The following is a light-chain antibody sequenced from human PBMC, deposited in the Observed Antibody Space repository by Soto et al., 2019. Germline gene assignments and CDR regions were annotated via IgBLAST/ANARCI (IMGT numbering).Light chain of an antibody. CDR3: QQYNNWSPLT. J-gene: IGKJ3*01. Sequence: EIVMTQAPATLSVSPGERATLSCRASQSISTNLAWYQQRPGQAPRILIYGASTRATGIPARLSGSGSGTEFTLTVSSQQSEDFAVSYCQQYNNWSPLTFGPGTKVNIK. V-gene: IGKV3-15*01. CDR1: QSISTN. CDR2: GAS.